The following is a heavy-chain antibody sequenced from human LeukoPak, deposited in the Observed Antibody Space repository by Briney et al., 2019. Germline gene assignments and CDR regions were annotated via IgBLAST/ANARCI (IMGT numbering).Heavy chain of an antibody. J-gene: IGHJ4*02. Sequence: PSDTLSLTRTFSRGSLWSSSYYCGSVRQPPGKGLAWIGSIYNSGSTYYNPTVKSRVTISVDTSKNQFSLKLSSATAADTAVYYCARHLNGYFDYWGQGTLVTVSS. CDR2: IYNSGST. V-gene: IGHV4-39*01. CDR3: ARHLNGYFDY. CDR1: RGSLWSSSYY.